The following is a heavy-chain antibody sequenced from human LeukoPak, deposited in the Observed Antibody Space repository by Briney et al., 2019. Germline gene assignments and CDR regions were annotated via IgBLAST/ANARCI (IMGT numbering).Heavy chain of an antibody. CDR2: VHYSGTA. CDR3: ARVGYCSSTSCYTRGFTFDI. J-gene: IGHJ3*02. D-gene: IGHD2-2*02. CDR1: DGSITNYD. Sequence: SETLSLTCTVSDGSITNYDWSWVRQPPGKGLEFIGHVHYSGTANYNPSLRSRVTISIDTSKKHFFLKLKSVTAADTAVYYCARVGYCSSTSCYTRGFTFDIWGQGTLVTISS. V-gene: IGHV4-59*01.